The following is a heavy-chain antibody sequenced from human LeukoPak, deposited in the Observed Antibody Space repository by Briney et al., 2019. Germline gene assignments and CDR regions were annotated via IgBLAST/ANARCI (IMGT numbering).Heavy chain of an antibody. CDR2: INPNIGAT. V-gene: IGHV1-2*02. Sequence: ASVKVSCKASGYTFTGYYMHWVRQAPGQGLEWMGWINPNIGATKYAQKFQGRVTMTRDTSISTTYMELSNLRSDDTAVYYCARGPANWLDPWGQGTLVAVSS. CDR1: GYTFTGYY. CDR3: ARGPANWLDP. J-gene: IGHJ5*02.